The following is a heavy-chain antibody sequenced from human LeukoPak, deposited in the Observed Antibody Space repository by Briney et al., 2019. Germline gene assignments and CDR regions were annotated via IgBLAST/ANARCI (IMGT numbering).Heavy chain of an antibody. CDR3: ARDGTAAGLYFDL. Sequence: PGGSLRLSCAASGFAFSSYEMNWVRQAPGKGLEWVSYISSGGSTIYYADSVKGRFTISRDNAKNSLYLQMNSLRAEDTAVYYCARDGTAAGLYFDLWGQGTLVTVSS. V-gene: IGHV3-48*03. J-gene: IGHJ4*01. D-gene: IGHD6-13*01. CDR1: GFAFSSYE. CDR2: ISSGGSTI.